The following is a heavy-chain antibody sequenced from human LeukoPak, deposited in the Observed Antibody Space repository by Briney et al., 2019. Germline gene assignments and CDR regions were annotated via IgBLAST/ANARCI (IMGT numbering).Heavy chain of an antibody. J-gene: IGHJ4*02. CDR3: ATIQMWKFDY. CDR2: LNQDGNRQ. CDR1: GFTLSSYW. Sequence: GGSLRLSCAASGFTLSSYWMSWVRQAPGRGLEWVANLNQDGNRQYYVDSMKGRFTISRDNAKNSLYLQMNSLRAEDTAVYYCATIQMWKFDYWGQGALVTVSS. V-gene: IGHV3-7*01. D-gene: IGHD5-18*01.